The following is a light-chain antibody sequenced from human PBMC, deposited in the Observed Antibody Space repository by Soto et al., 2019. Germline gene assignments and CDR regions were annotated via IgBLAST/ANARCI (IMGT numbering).Light chain of an antibody. J-gene: IGKJ1*01. Sequence: DIQMTQSPSTLSASVGDRVTITCRASQSISSWLAWYQQKPGKAPKPLIYDASSLESGVPSRFSGSGSGTEFTLTISSLQPDDFATYYCQQSYSTPRTFGQGTKVDIK. V-gene: IGKV1-5*01. CDR2: DAS. CDR1: QSISSW. CDR3: QQSYSTPRT.